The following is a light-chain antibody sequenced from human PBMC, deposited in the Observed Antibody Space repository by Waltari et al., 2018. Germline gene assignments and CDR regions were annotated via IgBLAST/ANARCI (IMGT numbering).Light chain of an antibody. CDR2: GAS. V-gene: IGKV3-20*01. Sequence: EIVLTQSPGTLSLSPGERATLSCRASQSVGRSLAWYQQKPGQAPRLLIYGASNRATCIPDRFSGSGFATDFSLTISRLEPEDFAVYYCQKYESLPATFGQGTKVEIK. CDR3: QKYESLPAT. J-gene: IGKJ1*01. CDR1: QSVGRS.